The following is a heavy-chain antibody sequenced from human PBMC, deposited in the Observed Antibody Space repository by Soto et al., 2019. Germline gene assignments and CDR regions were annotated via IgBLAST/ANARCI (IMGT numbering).Heavy chain of an antibody. Sequence: SETLSLTCTVSGASISSHYWSWIRQPPGKGREWIGYIYDSGSTNYNPSLKSRVTISVDTSKNQFSLRLTSVTAADTAVYFCARDRALYESSGLYFDYWGQGTLVTVSS. J-gene: IGHJ4*02. V-gene: IGHV4-59*11. D-gene: IGHD3-22*01. CDR2: IYDSGST. CDR3: ARDRALYESSGLYFDY. CDR1: GASISSHY.